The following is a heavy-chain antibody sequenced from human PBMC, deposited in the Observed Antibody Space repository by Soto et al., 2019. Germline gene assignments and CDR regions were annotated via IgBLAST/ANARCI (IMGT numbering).Heavy chain of an antibody. V-gene: IGHV4-39*07. CDR3: AREMTLGDAFDI. Sequence: SETLSLTCTVSGGSISSSSYYWGWIRQPPGKGLEWIGSIYYSGSTYYNPSLKSRVTISVDTSKNQFSLKLSSVTAADTAVYYCAREMTLGDAFDIWGQGTMVTVSS. CDR1: GGSISSSSYY. J-gene: IGHJ3*02. CDR2: IYYSGST.